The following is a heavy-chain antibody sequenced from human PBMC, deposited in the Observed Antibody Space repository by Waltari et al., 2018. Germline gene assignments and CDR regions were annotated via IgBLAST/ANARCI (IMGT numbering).Heavy chain of an antibody. CDR1: GGSIRSREYS. D-gene: IGHD4-17*01. J-gene: IGHJ5*02. Sequence: QVQLQESGSGLVKPSQTLSLTCTVSGGSIRSREYSWSWIRQPPGKDLEWIGYIYHIGSAYYSPSLKSRATISLDRSKNQFSLRLNSVTATDTAVYYCAREFRQTSGDYGWFDPWGQGILVTVSA. V-gene: IGHV4-30-2*01. CDR2: IYHIGSA. CDR3: AREFRQTSGDYGWFDP.